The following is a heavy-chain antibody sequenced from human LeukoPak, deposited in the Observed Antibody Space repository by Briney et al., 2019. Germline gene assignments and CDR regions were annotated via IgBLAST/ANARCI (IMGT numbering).Heavy chain of an antibody. CDR2: VSPNSSGT. CDR3: ARGGLSSTSRFIDY. J-gene: IGHJ4*02. Sequence: ASVKVSSKDSGYTFTDYNMQWVCQALGQGLGWMGRVSPNSSGTNYEQKFQGMGAMTSDKLISKAYMELRSLRSDDTAVYHCARGGLSSTSRFIDYWGQGTLVTVSS. V-gene: IGHV1-2*06. D-gene: IGHD2-2*01. CDR1: GYTFTDYN.